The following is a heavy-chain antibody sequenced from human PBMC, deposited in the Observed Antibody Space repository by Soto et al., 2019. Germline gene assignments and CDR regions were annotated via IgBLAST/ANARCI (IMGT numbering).Heavy chain of an antibody. V-gene: IGHV5-51*01. CDR2: IYPGDCDT. J-gene: IGHJ4*02. CDR1: VDSFTIYW. CDR3: ARQDPYEQLVI. D-gene: IGHD6-6*01. Sequence: GESLKLSCKGSVDSFTIYWIGWVRQMPGKGLEWMGIIYPGDCDTIYSPSFQGHVTISSDKSISTAYLQWSSLKASDTAMYYCARQDPYEQLVIWGQGTLVTVSS.